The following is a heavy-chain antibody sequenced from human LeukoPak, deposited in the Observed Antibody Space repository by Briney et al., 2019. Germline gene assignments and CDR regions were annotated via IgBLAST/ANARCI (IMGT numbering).Heavy chain of an antibody. CDR1: GGSISSGGYH. CDR3: ATQAIDYYDSSGYIQH. V-gene: IGHV4-30-2*01. Sequence: SETLSLTCTVSGGSISSGGYHWSWIRQPPGKGLEWIGYIYHSGSTYYNPSLKSRVTISVDRSKNQFSLKLSSVTAADTAVYYCATQAIDYYDSSGYIQHWGQGTLVTVSS. CDR2: IYHSGST. J-gene: IGHJ1*01. D-gene: IGHD3-22*01.